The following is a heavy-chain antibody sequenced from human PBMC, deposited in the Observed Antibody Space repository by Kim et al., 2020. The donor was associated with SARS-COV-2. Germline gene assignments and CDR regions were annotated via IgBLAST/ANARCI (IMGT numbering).Heavy chain of an antibody. Sequence: SETLSLTCAVYGGSFSGYYWSWIRQPPGKGLEWIGEINHSGSTNYNPSLKSRVTISVDTSKNQFSLKPSSVTAADTAVYYCARGPKRPYQLLPSRGNYFDYWGQGTLVTVSS. V-gene: IGHV4-34*01. CDR1: GGSFSGYY. J-gene: IGHJ4*02. CDR2: INHSGST. CDR3: ARGPKRPYQLLPSRGNYFDY. D-gene: IGHD2-2*01.